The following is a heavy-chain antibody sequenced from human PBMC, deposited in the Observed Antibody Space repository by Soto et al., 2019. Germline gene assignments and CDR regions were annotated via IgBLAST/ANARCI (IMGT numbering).Heavy chain of an antibody. J-gene: IGHJ4*02. V-gene: IGHV1-3*01. Sequence: QVPLVQSGAEVKEPGASVKVSCKASGDTFTAYGFHWVRQAPGHRLEWMGWINAGNGETKYSQKFQDRVTITRDTSASIAYMEMSSLRSEDTTVYYCARDVSSSIDCWGQGTLVTVSS. CDR2: INAGNGET. CDR1: GDTFTAYG. CDR3: ARDVSSSIDC. D-gene: IGHD6-6*01.